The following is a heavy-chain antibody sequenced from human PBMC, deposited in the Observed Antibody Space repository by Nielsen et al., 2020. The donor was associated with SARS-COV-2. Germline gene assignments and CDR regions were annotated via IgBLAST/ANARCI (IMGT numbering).Heavy chain of an antibody. V-gene: IGHV1-69*05. CDR2: IIPIFGTA. Sequence: SVKVSCKASGGTFSSYAISWVRQAPGQGLEWMGGIIPIFGTANYAQKFQGRVTMTTDTSTSTAYMELRSLRSDDTAVYYCARVVRKITFGGVIAHFDYWGQGTLVTVSS. D-gene: IGHD3-16*02. CDR1: GGTFSSYA. J-gene: IGHJ4*02. CDR3: ARVVRKITFGGVIAHFDY.